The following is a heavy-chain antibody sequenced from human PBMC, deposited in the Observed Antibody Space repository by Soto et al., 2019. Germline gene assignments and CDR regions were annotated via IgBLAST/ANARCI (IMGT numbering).Heavy chain of an antibody. J-gene: IGHJ3*02. CDR3: ARLHMIPLGGHVYRPFDI. CDR2: MYHSGMT. D-gene: IGHD3-16*01. V-gene: IGHV4-4*02. Sequence: QVQLQESGPGLVKPSGTLSLTCEVSGGSISSNSWWSWVRQPPGKGLEWIGEMYHSGMTNYNPSRKSPVTISVDKSNTQFFLDLSSVTAADTAVYYCARLHMIPLGGHVYRPFDIWGQGTMGTVSS. CDR1: GGSISSNSW.